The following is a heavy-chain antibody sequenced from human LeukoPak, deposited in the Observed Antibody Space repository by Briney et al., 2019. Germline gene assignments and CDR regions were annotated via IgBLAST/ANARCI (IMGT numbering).Heavy chain of an antibody. CDR2: IRSKAYGGTT. CDR1: GFTFGDYA. V-gene: IGHV3-49*04. Sequence: GGSLRLSCTASGFTFGDYAMSWVRQAPGKGLEWVGFIRSKAYGGTTEYAASVKGRFTISRDDSKSIAYLQMNSLKTEDTAVYYCTRDLGSGSYYRGYWGQGTLVTVSS. D-gene: IGHD3-10*01. CDR3: TRDLGSGSYYRGY. J-gene: IGHJ4*02.